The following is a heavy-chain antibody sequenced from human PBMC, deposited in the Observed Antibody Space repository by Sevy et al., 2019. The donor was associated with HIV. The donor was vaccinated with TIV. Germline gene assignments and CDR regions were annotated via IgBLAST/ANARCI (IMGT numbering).Heavy chain of an antibody. Sequence: GGSLRLSCSASTFTFSDYYMSWIRQAPGKGLEWVSYISGRGTTKYYADSVRGRFTISRDNNKNSLYLQMNSLRAEDTAIYYCARVSRRYSETQCFDFWGQGTRVTVSS. D-gene: IGHD2-21*01. J-gene: IGHJ4*02. V-gene: IGHV3-11*01. CDR2: ISGRGTTK. CDR3: ARVSRRYSETQCFDF. CDR1: TFTFSDYY.